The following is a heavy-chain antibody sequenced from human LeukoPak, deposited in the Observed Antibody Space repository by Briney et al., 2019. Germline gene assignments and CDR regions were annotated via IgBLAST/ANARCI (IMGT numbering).Heavy chain of an antibody. J-gene: IGHJ4*02. V-gene: IGHV3-20*04. CDR3: ARVKGSGYRNSIDY. CDR2: INWNGGST. CDR1: GFTFDDYA. D-gene: IGHD3-3*01. Sequence: GGSLRLXCAASGFTFDDYAMNWVRQAPGKELEWVSGINWNGGSTYYRDSVKGRFTISRDNAKSSLYLQMNSLRAEDTALYYCARVKGSGYRNSIDYWGQGTLVTVSS.